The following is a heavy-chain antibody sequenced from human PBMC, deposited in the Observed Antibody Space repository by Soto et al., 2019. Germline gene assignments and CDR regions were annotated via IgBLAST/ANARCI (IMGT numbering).Heavy chain of an antibody. CDR2: IIPIFGIT. V-gene: IGHV1-69*08. CDR1: GGTFSRYT. CDR3: AREDRDRETGLVPAAIDGMDV. J-gene: IGHJ6*02. D-gene: IGHD2-2*01. Sequence: QVQLVQSGAEVKKPGSSVKVSCKASGGTFSRYTMTWVRQAPGHGLEWMGRIIPIFGITTYAQKFQGRVTIPADESTSPAYMELSSLRSEDTAVYYCAREDRDRETGLVPAAIDGMDVWGQGTTVTVSS.